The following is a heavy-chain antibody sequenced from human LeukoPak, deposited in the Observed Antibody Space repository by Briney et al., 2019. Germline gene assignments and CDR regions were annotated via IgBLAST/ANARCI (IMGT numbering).Heavy chain of an antibody. Sequence: PSETLSLTCAVYGGSSSGYYWSWIRQPPGKGLEWIGEINHSGSTNYNPSLKSRVTISVDTSKNQFSLKLSSVTAADTAVYYCRSCISAAGALDCWGQGTLVTVSS. CDR1: GGSSSGYY. J-gene: IGHJ4*02. V-gene: IGHV4-34*01. CDR2: INHSGST. CDR3: RSCISAAGALDC. D-gene: IGHD6-13*01.